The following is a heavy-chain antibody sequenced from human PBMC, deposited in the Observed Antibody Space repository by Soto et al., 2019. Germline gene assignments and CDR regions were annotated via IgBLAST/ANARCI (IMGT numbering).Heavy chain of an antibody. J-gene: IGHJ4*02. CDR3: ARRMITFGGVIVSDVDY. CDR2: IYYSGST. D-gene: IGHD3-16*02. V-gene: IGHV4-39*01. Sequence: QLQLQESGPGLVKPSETLSLTCTVSGGSISSSSYYWGWIRQPPGKGLEWIGSIYYSGSTYYNPSLKSRVTISVDTSKNQFSLKLSSMTAADTAVYYCARRMITFGGVIVSDVDYWGQGTLVTVSS. CDR1: GGSISSSSYY.